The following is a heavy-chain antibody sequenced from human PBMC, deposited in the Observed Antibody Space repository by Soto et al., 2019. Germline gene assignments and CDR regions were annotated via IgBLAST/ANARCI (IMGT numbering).Heavy chain of an antibody. V-gene: IGHV1-69*02. D-gene: IGHD5-18*01. J-gene: IGHJ6*02. Sequence: QVQLVQSGAEVKKPGSSVKVSCKASGGTFSSYTISWVRQAPGQGLEWMGRIIPILGIANYAQKFQGRVTITADKSTSTAYMELSSLRSEDTAVYYCASRMDKAVVHGDYYYGMDVWGQGTTVTVSS. CDR1: GGTFSSYT. CDR2: IIPILGIA. CDR3: ASRMDKAVVHGDYYYGMDV.